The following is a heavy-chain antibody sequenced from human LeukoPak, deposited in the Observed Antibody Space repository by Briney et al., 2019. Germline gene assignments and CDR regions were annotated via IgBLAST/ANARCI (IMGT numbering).Heavy chain of an antibody. Sequence: GASVKVSCKASGYTFTSYDINWVRQATGQGLEWMGWMNPNSGNTGYAQKFQGRVTITRNTSISTAYMELSSLRSEDTAVYYCARERSYGGNSAELDAFDIWGQGTMVTVSS. CDR3: ARERSYGGNSAELDAFDI. V-gene: IGHV1-8*03. J-gene: IGHJ3*02. CDR1: GYTFTSYD. D-gene: IGHD4-23*01. CDR2: MNPNSGNT.